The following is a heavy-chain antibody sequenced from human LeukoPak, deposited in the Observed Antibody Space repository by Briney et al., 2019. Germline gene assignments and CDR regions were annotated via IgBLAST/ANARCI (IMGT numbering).Heavy chain of an antibody. CDR3: AKGYCSGASCQEEY. V-gene: IGHV3-9*01. CDR1: GFRFDDYA. J-gene: IGHJ4*02. Sequence: GGSLRLSCGASGFRFDDYAMHWVRQAPGKGLEWVSGVSWNSGRIGYADSVKGRFTISRDNAKNSLYLQMNSLRAEDTALYYCAKGYCSGASCQEEYWGQGTLVTVSS. D-gene: IGHD2-15*01. CDR2: VSWNSGRI.